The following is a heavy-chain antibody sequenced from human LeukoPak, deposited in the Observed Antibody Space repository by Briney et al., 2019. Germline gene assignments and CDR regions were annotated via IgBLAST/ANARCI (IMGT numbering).Heavy chain of an antibody. V-gene: IGHV3-33*01. CDR1: GFTLSSYG. CDR3: ARDQSYQGYYGMDV. J-gene: IGHJ6*02. D-gene: IGHD2-2*01. CDR2: IWYDGSNK. Sequence: WGGLRLSCAAAGFTLSSYGLHRGRPAPGKGVEWGAVIWYDGSNKYYADSVKGRFTISRDNTKNTLYLQMNSLRAEDTAVYYCARDQSYQGYYGMDVWGQGTTVTVSS.